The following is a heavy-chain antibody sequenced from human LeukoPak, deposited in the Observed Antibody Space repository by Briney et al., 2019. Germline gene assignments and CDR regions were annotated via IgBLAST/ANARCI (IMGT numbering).Heavy chain of an antibody. CDR2: IQYDGRNI. J-gene: IGHJ4*02. D-gene: IGHD5-18*01. V-gene: IGHV3-30*02. CDR1: GFSFNTYG. Sequence: PGGSLRLSCAASGFSFNTYGMHWVRQALGKGLDWVASIQYDGRNIYYADSVKGRSTISRDNSRDTLYLQMNSLRAEDTAVYYCAKEPTGHSFGFDSWGQGTLVAVSS. CDR3: AKEPTGHSFGFDS.